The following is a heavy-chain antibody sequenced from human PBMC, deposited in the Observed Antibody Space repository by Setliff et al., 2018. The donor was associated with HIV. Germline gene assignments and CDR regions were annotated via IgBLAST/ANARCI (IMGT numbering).Heavy chain of an antibody. CDR3: ARGWLYYYDSSAYRDY. Sequence: ASVKVSCKASGYTFTGYGITWVRQAPGQGLEWMGWISPYNGNTNYAQKFQGRVTMTTDTSTSTAYMELRSPRSDDTAVYYCARGWLYYYDSSAYRDYWGQGTRVTVSS. D-gene: IGHD3-22*01. CDR2: ISPYNGNT. J-gene: IGHJ4*02. V-gene: IGHV1-18*01. CDR1: GYTFTGYG.